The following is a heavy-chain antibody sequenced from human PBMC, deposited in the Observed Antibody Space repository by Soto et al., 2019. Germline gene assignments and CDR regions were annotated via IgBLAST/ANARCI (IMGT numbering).Heavy chain of an antibody. CDR1: GFTFDDYA. D-gene: IGHD3-22*01. V-gene: IGHV3-9*01. CDR2: ISWNSGSI. J-gene: IGHJ3*02. Sequence: LRLSCAASGFTFDDYAMHWVRQAPGKGLEWVSGISWNSGSIGYADSVKGRFTISRDNAKNSLYLQMNSLRAEDTPLYYCAKDIRYDSSGTGENAFDIWGQGTMVTV. CDR3: AKDIRYDSSGTGENAFDI.